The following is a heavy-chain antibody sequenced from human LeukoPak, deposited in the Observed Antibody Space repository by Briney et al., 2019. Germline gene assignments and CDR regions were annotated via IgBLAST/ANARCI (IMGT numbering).Heavy chain of an antibody. D-gene: IGHD1-26*01. V-gene: IGHV3-30*03. CDR1: GFTFNSYG. CDR2: ISYDGSNK. CDR3: AAEGRGARVD. J-gene: IGHJ4*02. Sequence: PGGSLRLSCAASGFTFNSYGMHWVRQAPGKGLEWVAVISYDGSNKYYADSVKGRFTISRDNSKNTLYLQMNSLRAEDTAVYYCAAEGRGARVDWGQGTLVTVSS.